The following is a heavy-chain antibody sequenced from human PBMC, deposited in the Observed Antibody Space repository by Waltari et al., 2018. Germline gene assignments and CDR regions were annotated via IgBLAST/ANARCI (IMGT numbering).Heavy chain of an antibody. CDR1: GGSISTSY. CDR3: ARGYSGNYGRFDY. D-gene: IGHD5-12*01. Sequence: QVQLQESGPGLVKPSETLSLTCTVSGGSISTSYWSWIRQPPGKGLEWIGYIYYSGTTNDNPALKSGVTISVDTAKNQCSLKLSSVTAADTAVYYCARGYSGNYGRFDYWGQGTLVTVSS. CDR2: IYYSGTT. J-gene: IGHJ4*02. V-gene: IGHV4-59*01.